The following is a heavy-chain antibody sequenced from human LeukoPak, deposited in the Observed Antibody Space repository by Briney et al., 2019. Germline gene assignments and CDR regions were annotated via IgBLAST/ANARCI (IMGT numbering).Heavy chain of an antibody. J-gene: IGHJ3*02. CDR3: ARAGALELIDAFDI. CDR1: GFPFNAYW. V-gene: IGHV3-30-3*01. CDR2: ISYDGSNK. Sequence: PGGSLRLSCAASGFPFNAYWMTWVRQAPGKGLEWVAVISYDGSNKYYADSVKGRFTISRDNSKNTLYLQMNSLRAEDTAVYYCARAGALELIDAFDIWGQGTMVTVSS. D-gene: IGHD1-26*01.